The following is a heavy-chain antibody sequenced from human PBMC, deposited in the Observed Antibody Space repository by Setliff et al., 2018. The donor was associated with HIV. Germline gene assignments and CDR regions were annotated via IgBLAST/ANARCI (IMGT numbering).Heavy chain of an antibody. CDR1: GYTFTGHF. CDR3: ARDTAIGWYGESKMSDF. D-gene: IGHD3-10*01. CDR2: INPNSGAT. J-gene: IGHJ4*02. Sequence: ASVKVSCKTAGYTFTGHFIHWMRQAPGQGLEWMGWINPNSGATDYAWRFEDRVTMTSDTSIRTVYMELSSLRPDDTAVYYCARDTAIGWYGESKMSDFWGQGTLVPSPQ. V-gene: IGHV1-2*02.